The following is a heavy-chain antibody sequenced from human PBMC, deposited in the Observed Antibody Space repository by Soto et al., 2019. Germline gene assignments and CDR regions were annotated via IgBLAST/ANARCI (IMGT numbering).Heavy chain of an antibody. Sequence: SVKVSCKASGGTFSSYAISWVRQAPGQGLEWMGGIIPIFGTANYAQKFQGRVTITADESTSTAYMELSSLRSEDTAVYYCARVRVKGYSYGPDVDYWGQGTLVTVSS. CDR1: GGTFSSYA. CDR3: ARVRVKGYSYGPDVDY. J-gene: IGHJ4*02. D-gene: IGHD5-18*01. CDR2: IIPIFGTA. V-gene: IGHV1-69*13.